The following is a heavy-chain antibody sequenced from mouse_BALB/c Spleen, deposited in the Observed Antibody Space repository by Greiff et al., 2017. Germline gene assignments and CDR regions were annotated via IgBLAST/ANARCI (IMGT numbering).Heavy chain of an antibody. D-gene: IGHD2-2*01. CDR1: GYTLTSYW. J-gene: IGHJ4*01. CDR2: INPSTGYT. CDR3: ARARVRYATDY. V-gene: IGHV1-7*01. Sequence: VQLQESGAELAKPGDSVSMSCKASGYTLTSYWMHWVKQRPGQGLEWIGYINPSTGYTEYNQKFKDMARLTADKSSSTAYMKLSSHTHEDSAVYFYARARVRYATDYWGQGTSVTVSS.